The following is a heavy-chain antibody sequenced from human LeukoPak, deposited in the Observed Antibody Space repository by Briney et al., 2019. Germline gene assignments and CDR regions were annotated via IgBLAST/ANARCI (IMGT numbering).Heavy chain of an antibody. V-gene: IGHV3-21*01. D-gene: IGHD6-19*01. CDR2: ISSSSTYI. Sequence: GRSLRLSCAGSGFTFSRYNMNWVRQAPGKGLERVSSISSSSTYIYYADSVKGRFTISRDNAQNSLFLQMNSLRAEDTAVYYCARDAQWLVPEGYYYHMDVWGKGTTVTVSS. J-gene: IGHJ6*03. CDR1: GFTFSRYN. CDR3: ARDAQWLVPEGYYYHMDV.